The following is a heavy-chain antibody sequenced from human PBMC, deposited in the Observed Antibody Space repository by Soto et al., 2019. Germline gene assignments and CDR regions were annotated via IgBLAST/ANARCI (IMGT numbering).Heavy chain of an antibody. CDR1: GYTRTSYG. Sequence: ASVKFSFKASGYTRTSYGISWLRHAPRQGLEWMGLIIAYNGNTNYAQKLQGRVTMTTDTSTSTAYMELRSLRSDDTAVYYCARGSQETYYDILTGYPPWYYYYYYGMDVWGQGTTVTVSS. CDR2: IIAYNGNT. D-gene: IGHD3-9*01. J-gene: IGHJ6*02. CDR3: ARGSQETYYDILTGYPPWYYYYYYGMDV. V-gene: IGHV1-18*04.